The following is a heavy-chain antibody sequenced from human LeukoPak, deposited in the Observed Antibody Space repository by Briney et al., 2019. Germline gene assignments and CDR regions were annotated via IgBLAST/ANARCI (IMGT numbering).Heavy chain of an antibody. J-gene: IGHJ6*03. V-gene: IGHV3-30*04. Sequence: PGGSLRLSCAASGFTFGSYVMHWVRQAPGKGLEWVAVISYDGSNKYYADFVKGRFTISRDNSKNTVYLQMNSLRAEDTAVYYCARGSDYYDTSGYRYFYYYMDVWGKGTTVTVSS. CDR1: GFTFGSYV. CDR2: ISYDGSNK. D-gene: IGHD3-22*01. CDR3: ARGSDYYDTSGYRYFYYYMDV.